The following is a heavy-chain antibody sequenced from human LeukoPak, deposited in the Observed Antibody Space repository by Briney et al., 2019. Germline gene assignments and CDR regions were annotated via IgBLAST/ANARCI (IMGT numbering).Heavy chain of an antibody. Sequence: AGGSLRLSCAASGFTFSSYGMHWVRQAPGKGLEWVAFIRYDGSNKYYADSVKGRFTISRDNSKNTLYLQMNSLRAEDTAVYYCATLAAAGSDYWGQGTLVTVSS. D-gene: IGHD6-13*01. V-gene: IGHV3-30*02. J-gene: IGHJ4*02. CDR3: ATLAAAGSDY. CDR1: GFTFSSYG. CDR2: IRYDGSNK.